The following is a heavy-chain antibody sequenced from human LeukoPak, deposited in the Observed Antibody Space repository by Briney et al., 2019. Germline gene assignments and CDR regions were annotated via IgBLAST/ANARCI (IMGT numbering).Heavy chain of an antibody. CDR1: GFTFSTYA. J-gene: IGHJ4*02. CDR3: AKDCGGDCYKAYDY. CDR2: VSGSGGST. V-gene: IGHV3-23*01. D-gene: IGHD2-21*02. Sequence: QSGGSLRLSCAASGFTFSTYAMTWVRQAPGKGLEWVSAVSGSGGSTYYADSVKGRFTISRDNSKNTLYLQMNSLRAEDTAVYYCAKDCGGDCYKAYDYWGQGTLVTVSS.